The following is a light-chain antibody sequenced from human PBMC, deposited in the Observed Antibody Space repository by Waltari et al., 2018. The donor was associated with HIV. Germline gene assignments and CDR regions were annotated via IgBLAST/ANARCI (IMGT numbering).Light chain of an antibody. CDR2: EGS. V-gene: IGLV2-23*01. J-gene: IGLJ2*01. Sequence: QSAPSQPAPLSASPGQSIHISSTGTTSDAWRYNLVSWYHQNPDKAPKLMIYEGSKRPSGVSNRFCGSKSGITASLTIAGLQAEDEAAYYCCSYAGSSTLIFGGGTKLTVL. CDR3: CSYAGSSTLI. CDR1: TSDAWRYNL.